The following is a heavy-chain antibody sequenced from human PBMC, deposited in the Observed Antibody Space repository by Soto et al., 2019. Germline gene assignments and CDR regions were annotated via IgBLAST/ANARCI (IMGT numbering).Heavy chain of an antibody. D-gene: IGHD3-10*01. V-gene: IGHV3-9*01. J-gene: IGHJ4*02. CDR2: ISWNGAAT. CDR1: GFTFDDYA. CDR3: ANLHLYGSGLDC. Sequence: EVQLVESGGGLVQPGGSLRLSCAASGFTFDDYAIHWVRQAPGKGLEWVSGISWNGAATGYADSVKGRFTISRDNAKNTLYLQMNRLGSDGTAISYCANLHLYGSGLDCWGLGTLVTVSS.